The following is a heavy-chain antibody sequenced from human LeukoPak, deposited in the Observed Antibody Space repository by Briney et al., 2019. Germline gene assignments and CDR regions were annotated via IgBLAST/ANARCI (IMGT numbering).Heavy chain of an antibody. D-gene: IGHD3-10*01. V-gene: IGHV3-33*01. Sequence: GGSLRLSCAASGFTFSSYGMHWVRQAPGKGLEWVAVIWYDGSTKYYADSVKGRFTISRDNSKNTLYLQMNSLRAEDTAVYYCARDQAASMVRGGITPLGYWGQGTLVTVSS. CDR2: IWYDGSTK. CDR3: ARDQAASMVRGGITPLGY. CDR1: GFTFSSYG. J-gene: IGHJ4*02.